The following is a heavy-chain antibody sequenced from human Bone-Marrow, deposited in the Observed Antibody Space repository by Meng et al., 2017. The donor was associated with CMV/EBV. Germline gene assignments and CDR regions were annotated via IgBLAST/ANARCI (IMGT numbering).Heavy chain of an antibody. D-gene: IGHD1-26*01. V-gene: IGHV3-48*03. CDR1: GFTFSSYE. J-gene: IGHJ5*02. CDR2: ISSSGSTI. Sequence: LSLTCAASGFTFSSYEMNWVRQAPGKGLEWVSHISSSGSTIYYADSVKGRFTTSRDNAKHSLYLQMNSLRAEDTAVYYCARGGSGWTWGQGTLVTVSS. CDR3: ARGGSGWT.